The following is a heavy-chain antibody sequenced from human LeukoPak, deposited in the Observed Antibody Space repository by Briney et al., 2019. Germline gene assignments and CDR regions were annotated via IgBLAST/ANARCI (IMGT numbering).Heavy chain of an antibody. Sequence: ASVKVSCKASGYTFTSYAMHWVRQAPGQRLEWMGWINAGNGNTKYSQKFQGRVTITRYTSASTAYMELSSLRSEDTAVYYCARVGYFDWLLTYCFDYWGQGTLVTVSS. CDR1: GYTFTSYA. CDR3: ARVGYFDWLLTYCFDY. D-gene: IGHD3-9*01. J-gene: IGHJ4*02. CDR2: INAGNGNT. V-gene: IGHV1-3*01.